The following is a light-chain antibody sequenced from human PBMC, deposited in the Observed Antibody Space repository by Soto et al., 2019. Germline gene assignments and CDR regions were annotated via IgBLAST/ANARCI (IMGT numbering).Light chain of an antibody. J-gene: IGLJ1*01. CDR2: EVN. CDR1: SSDVGGYDY. CDR3: SSYSISTAYL. Sequence: QTALTQRASVSGSPGQSITISCTGTSSDVGGYDYVSWYQLHPGKAPKLMVFEVNNRPSGVSYRFSGSKSGNTASLTISGLQAEDEADYFCSSYSISTAYLFGTGTKVTVL. V-gene: IGLV2-14*01.